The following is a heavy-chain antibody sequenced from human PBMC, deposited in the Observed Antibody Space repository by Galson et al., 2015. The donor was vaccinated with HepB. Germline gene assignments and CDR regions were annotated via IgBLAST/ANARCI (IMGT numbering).Heavy chain of an antibody. D-gene: IGHD4-17*01. CDR1: GFTFSSYA. CDR2: ISYDGSNK. J-gene: IGHJ4*02. Sequence: SLRLSCAASGFTFSSYAMHWVRQAPGKGLEWVAVISYDGSNKYYADSVKGRFTISRDNSKNTLYLQMNSLRAEDTAVYYCARDHSVRASSDFYGDFYFDYWGQGTLVTVSS. V-gene: IGHV3-30*04. CDR3: ARDHSVRASSDFYGDFYFDY.